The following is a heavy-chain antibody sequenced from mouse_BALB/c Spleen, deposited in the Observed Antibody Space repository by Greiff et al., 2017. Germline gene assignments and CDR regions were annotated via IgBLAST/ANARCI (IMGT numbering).Heavy chain of an antibody. Sequence: EVHLVESGGGLVQPGGSLKLSCAASGFTFSSYTMSWVRQTPEKRLEWVAYISNGGGSTYYPDTVKGRFTISRDNAKNTLYLQMSSLKSEDTAMYYCARLYGSSYPFADWGQGTLVTVSA. CDR3: ARLYGSSYPFAD. J-gene: IGHJ3*01. CDR1: GFTFSSYT. D-gene: IGHD1-1*01. V-gene: IGHV5-12-2*01. CDR2: ISNGGGST.